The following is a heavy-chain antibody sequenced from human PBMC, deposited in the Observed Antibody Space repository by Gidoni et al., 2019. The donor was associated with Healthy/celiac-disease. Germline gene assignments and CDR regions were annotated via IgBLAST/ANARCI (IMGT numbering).Heavy chain of an antibody. V-gene: IGHV3-23*01. Sequence: EVLLLAYGGGLVPPGGSLGLSCAASGSNFSSYAMSWVRQAPGKGLEWVSAISGSGGSTYSADPVKGRFTTSRDNSKNTLYLHRNSRRAEDTAVYYCSKDRMQWLAYFDYWGQGTLVTVSS. D-gene: IGHD6-19*01. CDR1: GSNFSSYA. CDR3: SKDRMQWLAYFDY. CDR2: ISGSGGST. J-gene: IGHJ4*02.